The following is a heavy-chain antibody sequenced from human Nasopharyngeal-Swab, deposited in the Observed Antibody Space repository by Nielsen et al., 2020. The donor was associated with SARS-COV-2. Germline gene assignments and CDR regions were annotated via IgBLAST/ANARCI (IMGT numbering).Heavy chain of an antibody. CDR2: ISSSSSYI. CDR1: EFTFSSYS. Sequence: GESLKISCAASEFTFSSYSMNWVRQAPGKGLEWVSSISSSSSYIYYADSVKGRFTISRDNAKNSLYLQMNSLRAEDTAVYYCARGPDYYDSSGHPFDYWGQGTLVTVSS. CDR3: ARGPDYYDSSGHPFDY. D-gene: IGHD3-22*01. V-gene: IGHV3-21*01. J-gene: IGHJ4*02.